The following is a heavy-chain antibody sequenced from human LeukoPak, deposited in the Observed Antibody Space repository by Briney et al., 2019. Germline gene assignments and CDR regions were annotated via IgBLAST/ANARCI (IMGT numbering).Heavy chain of an antibody. CDR2: ISGSGGST. CDR1: GFAFSSYA. Sequence: GGSLRLSCAASGFAFSSYAMNWVRQAPGKGLQWVSAISGSGGSTYYADSVKGRFTISRDNAKNTLYLQMNSLRAEDTAVYYCATPRGSGSYLAFDYWGQGTLVTVSS. J-gene: IGHJ4*02. D-gene: IGHD1-26*01. CDR3: ATPRGSGSYLAFDY. V-gene: IGHV3-23*01.